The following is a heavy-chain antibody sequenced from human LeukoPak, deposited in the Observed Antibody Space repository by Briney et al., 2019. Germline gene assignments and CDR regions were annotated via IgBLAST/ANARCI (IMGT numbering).Heavy chain of an antibody. CDR2: ISSTSSII. V-gene: IGHV3-48*01. D-gene: IGHD1-1*01. Sequence: GGSLRLSCAASGFTFSSYGMNWVRQAPGKGLEWVSYISSTSSIIYYADSVKGRFTISRDNAKNSLYLQMDSLRLEDTAVYYCTRKPNAPGYGMDVWGQGTTVTVSS. CDR3: TRKPNAPGYGMDV. J-gene: IGHJ6*02. CDR1: GFTFSSYG.